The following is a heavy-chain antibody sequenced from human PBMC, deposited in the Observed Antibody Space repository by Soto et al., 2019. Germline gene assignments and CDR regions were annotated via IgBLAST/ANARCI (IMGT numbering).Heavy chain of an antibody. V-gene: IGHV4-4*07. CDR3: ARGYATYEY. CDR1: GDSLSNYH. D-gene: IGHD2-8*01. CDR2: IYPSGNT. Sequence: ASETLSLPCSVSGDSLSNYHWSWIRQPAGKGLEWIGRIYPSGNTNYNPSLKSRVTMSVDTSKNQYSLKLTSMTAADTAVYYCARGYATYEYWGQGTLVTVSS. J-gene: IGHJ4*02.